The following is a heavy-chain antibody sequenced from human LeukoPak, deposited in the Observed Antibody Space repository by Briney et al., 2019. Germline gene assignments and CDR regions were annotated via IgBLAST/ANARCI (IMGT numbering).Heavy chain of an antibody. D-gene: IGHD5-12*01. Sequence: GGSLRLSCGASGFTFSDYYMTWIRQAPGKGLEWVSYISSSGYSIYYADSVKGRFTISRDNAKNSLYLQMNSLRAEDTAVYYCARGPATILYYYYYMDVWGKGTTVTVSS. CDR1: GFTFSDYY. J-gene: IGHJ6*03. CDR2: ISSSGYSI. CDR3: ARGPATILYYYYYMDV. V-gene: IGHV3-11*04.